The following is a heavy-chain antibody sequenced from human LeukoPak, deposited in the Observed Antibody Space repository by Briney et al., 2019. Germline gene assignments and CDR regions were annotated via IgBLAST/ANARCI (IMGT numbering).Heavy chain of an antibody. CDR3: ARLRAMYCSGGSCRDAFDI. CDR1: GYSISSGYY. D-gene: IGHD2-15*01. V-gene: IGHV4-38-2*01. CDR2: IYHSGST. J-gene: IGHJ3*02. Sequence: SETLSLTCAVSGYSISSGYYWGWIRQPPGKGLEWIGSIYHSGSTYYNPSLKSRVTISVDTSKNQFSLKLSSVTAADTAVYYCARLRAMYCSGGSCRDAFDIWGQGTMVTVFS.